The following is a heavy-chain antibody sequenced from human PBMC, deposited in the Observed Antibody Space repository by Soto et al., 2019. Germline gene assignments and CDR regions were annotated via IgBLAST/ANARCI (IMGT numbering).Heavy chain of an antibody. Sequence: SETLSLTCTVSGGSITNYYWNWIRQSPGKGLEWIGYIYYTGSTNYNPSLKSRVTISVHMSKNQFSLKLTSVTAADTAMYYCARDSPAGYGDYEYYYYGMDVWGQGTTVTVSS. CDR3: ARDSPAGYGDYEYYYYGMDV. V-gene: IGHV4-59*01. CDR2: IYYTGST. J-gene: IGHJ6*02. CDR1: GGSITNYY. D-gene: IGHD4-17*01.